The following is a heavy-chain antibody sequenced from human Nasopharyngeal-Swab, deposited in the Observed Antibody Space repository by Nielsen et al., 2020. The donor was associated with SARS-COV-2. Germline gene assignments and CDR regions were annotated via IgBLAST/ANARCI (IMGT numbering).Heavy chain of an antibody. D-gene: IGHD1-26*01. V-gene: IGHV3-33*01. J-gene: IGHJ4*02. Sequence: GESLKISCAASGFTFSSYGMHWVRQAPGKGLEWVAVIWYDGSNKYYADSVKGRFTISRDNSKKTLYLQMNSLRAEDTAVYYCAREGIVGATNGLDYRGQGTLVTVSS. CDR1: GFTFSSYG. CDR3: AREGIVGATNGLDY. CDR2: IWYDGSNK.